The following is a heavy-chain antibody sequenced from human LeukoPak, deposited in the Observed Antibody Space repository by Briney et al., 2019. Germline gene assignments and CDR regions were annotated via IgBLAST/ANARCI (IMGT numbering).Heavy chain of an antibody. V-gene: IGHV3-53*01. CDR2: TYSGGFT. D-gene: IGHD1-1*01. CDR3: ARGGGTQPYYYQYMDV. J-gene: IGHJ6*03. Sequence: PGGSLRLSCAASGLTVSSNYMNGFRQTPDKGLEWVSLTYSGGFTYYANSVKGRFTFSRDNSENTLILQMNSLRVEDTAVYYCARGGGTQPYYYQYMDVWGKGTTVTVSS. CDR1: GLTVSSNY.